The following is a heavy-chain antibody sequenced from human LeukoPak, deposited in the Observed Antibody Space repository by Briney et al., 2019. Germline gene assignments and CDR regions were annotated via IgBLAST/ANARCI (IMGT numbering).Heavy chain of an antibody. J-gene: IGHJ4*02. V-gene: IGHV4-30-4*08. CDR2: IYYSGST. Sequence: SQTLSLTCTVSGGSISSGDYYWSWIRQPPGKGLEWIGYIYYSGSTYYNPSLKSRVTISVDTSKNQFSLKLSSMTAADTAVYYCARARYDFWSGLTHFDYWGQGTLVTVSS. CDR3: ARARYDFWSGLTHFDY. CDR1: GGSISSGDYY. D-gene: IGHD3-3*01.